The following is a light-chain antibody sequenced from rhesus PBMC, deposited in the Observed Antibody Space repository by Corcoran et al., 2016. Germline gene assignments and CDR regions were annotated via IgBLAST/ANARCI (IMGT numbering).Light chain of an antibody. CDR1: QTISSW. CDR2: KAY. J-gene: IGKJ1*01. CDR3: LQYSSSPWT. Sequence: DIQMTQSPSSLSASVGDTVTITCRASQTISSWLDWYQQKPGKAPNLLIYKAYSLQSGVPSRFSGSGSWTDFTLTISSLQPEDFATYYCLQYSSSPWTFGQGTKVEIK. V-gene: IGKV1-22*01.